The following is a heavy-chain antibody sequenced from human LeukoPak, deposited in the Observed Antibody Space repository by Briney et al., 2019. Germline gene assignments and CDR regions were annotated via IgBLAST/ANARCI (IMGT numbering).Heavy chain of an antibody. J-gene: IGHJ4*02. CDR1: GFSFRNSW. CDR3: AREVYDFWSGYIDY. D-gene: IGHD3-3*01. V-gene: IGHV3-48*01. CDR2: ISSSSSTI. Sequence: PGGSLRLSCAASGFSFRNSWMSWVRQAPGKGLEWVSYISSSSSTIYYADSVKGRFTISRDNAKNSLYLQMNSLRAEDTAVYYCAREVYDFWSGYIDYWGQGTLVTVSS.